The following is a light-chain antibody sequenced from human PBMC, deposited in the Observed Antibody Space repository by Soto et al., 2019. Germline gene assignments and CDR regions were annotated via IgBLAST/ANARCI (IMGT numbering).Light chain of an antibody. CDR3: CSYAGSSVYV. CDR1: SSVVGTFNL. V-gene: IGLV2-23*02. J-gene: IGLJ1*01. Sequence: QSVLTQVASVSGSPGQSITISCTGTSSVVGTFNLVSWYQQHPGKAPRLMIYEVIKRPSGVSNRFSGSKSGNTASLTISGLQAEDEADYYCCSYAGSSVYVFGTGTEVTVL. CDR2: EVI.